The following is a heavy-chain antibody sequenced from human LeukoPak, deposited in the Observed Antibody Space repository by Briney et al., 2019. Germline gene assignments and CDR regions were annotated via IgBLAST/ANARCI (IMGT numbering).Heavy chain of an antibody. D-gene: IGHD6-13*01. V-gene: IGHV4-34*01. Sequence: SETLSLTCAVNGGSFSGYYWSWIRQPPGKGLEWNGEINHSGSTNYNPSLKSRVTISVDTSKNQFSLKLSSVTAADTAVYYCARILGSFIDYWGQGTLVTVSS. CDR2: INHSGST. CDR3: ARILGSFIDY. CDR1: GGSFSGYY. J-gene: IGHJ4*02.